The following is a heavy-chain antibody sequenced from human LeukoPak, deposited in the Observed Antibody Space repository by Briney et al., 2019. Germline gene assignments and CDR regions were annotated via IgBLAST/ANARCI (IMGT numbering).Heavy chain of an antibody. CDR1: GGTFSSYA. J-gene: IGHJ4*02. V-gene: IGHV1-69*06. Sequence: ASVKVSCKAAGGTFSSYAISWVRQGPGQGLEWMGGIIPIFGTANYAQKFQGRVTITADKSTSAAYMELSSLRSEDTAVYYCARASCRSCYSGWGQGTLVTVSS. CDR2: IIPIFGTA. CDR3: ARASCRSCYSG. D-gene: IGHD2-15*01.